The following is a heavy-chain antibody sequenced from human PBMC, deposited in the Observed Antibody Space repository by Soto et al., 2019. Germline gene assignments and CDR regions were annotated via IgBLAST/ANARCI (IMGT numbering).Heavy chain of an antibody. CDR3: ARDEEVNYSDYGGSDYYYGMDV. CDR1: GGSISGGYY. CDR2: IYYTGST. V-gene: IGHV4-31*03. Sequence: SETLSLTCTVSGGSISGGYYWSCIRQHPGKGLEWIGYIYYTGSTYYNPSLKSRVTISVDTSKNQFSLKLTSVTAADTAVYYCARDEEVNYSDYGGSDYYYGMDVWGQGTTVTVSS. J-gene: IGHJ6*02. D-gene: IGHD4-17*01.